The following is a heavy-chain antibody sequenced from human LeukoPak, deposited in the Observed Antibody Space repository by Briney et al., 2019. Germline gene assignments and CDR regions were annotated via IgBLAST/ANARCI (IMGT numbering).Heavy chain of an antibody. CDR3: TTQDLVVVPAASHYFDY. J-gene: IGHJ4*02. D-gene: IGHD2-15*01. CDR1: GFALTSYA. V-gene: IGHV3-48*03. Sequence: PGGSLRLSCAASGFALTSYAMNWVRQAPGKGLEWVSYISQSGDAKYYADSVKGRFTISRDNARNSLYLQMNSLRAEDTAIYYCTTQDLVVVPAASHYFDYWGQGILIIVSA. CDR2: ISQSGDAK.